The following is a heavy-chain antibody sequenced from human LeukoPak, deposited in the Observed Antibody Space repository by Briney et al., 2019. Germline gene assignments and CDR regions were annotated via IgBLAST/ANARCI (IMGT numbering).Heavy chain of an antibody. CDR1: GYTFTGYY. CDR2: INPNSGGT. J-gene: IGHJ5*02. Sequence: ASVKVSCKASGYTFTGYYMHWVRQAPGQGLEWMGWINPNSGGTNYAQKFQGRVTMARDTSISTAYMELSRLRSDDTAVYYCARELGGWKYNWFDPWGQGTLVTVSS. D-gene: IGHD6-19*01. V-gene: IGHV1-2*02. CDR3: ARELGGWKYNWFDP.